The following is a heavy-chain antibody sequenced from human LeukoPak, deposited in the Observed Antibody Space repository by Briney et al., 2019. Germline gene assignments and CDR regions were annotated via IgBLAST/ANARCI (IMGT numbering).Heavy chain of an antibody. CDR1: GDSISYYH. CDR3: ARDFDCTGGSCYYVDV. Sequence: SETLSLTCSVSGDSISYYHWAWVRHPAGRAQEWIGRIYTSGYTHYNPSVRGRASIAIDTSENQFSLTLTSVTAADTAVYYCARDFDCTGGSCYYVDVWGQGTTVTVSS. J-gene: IGHJ6*02. CDR2: IYTSGYT. V-gene: IGHV4-4*07. D-gene: IGHD2-15*01.